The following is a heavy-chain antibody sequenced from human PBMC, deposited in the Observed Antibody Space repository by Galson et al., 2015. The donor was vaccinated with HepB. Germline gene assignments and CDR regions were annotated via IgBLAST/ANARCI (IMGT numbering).Heavy chain of an antibody. D-gene: IGHD6-19*01. Sequence: SLRLSCAASGFTFNSYAMHWVRQAPGKGLEWVAVISFDGSNKYYADSVKGRFTISRDNSKNTLYLQMSSLRTEDTAVYYCARDSGSIAVAANFDYWGQGTLVTVSS. J-gene: IGHJ4*02. CDR3: ARDSGSIAVAANFDY. CDR1: GFTFNSYA. V-gene: IGHV3-30-3*01. CDR2: ISFDGSNK.